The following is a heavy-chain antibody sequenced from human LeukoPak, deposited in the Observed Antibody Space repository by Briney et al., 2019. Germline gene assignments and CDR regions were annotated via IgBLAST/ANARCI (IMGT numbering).Heavy chain of an antibody. D-gene: IGHD1-26*01. V-gene: IGHV4-59*01. Sequence: TSETLSLTCTVSGVSISNYYWGWIRQPPGKGLEWVGYIYYSGSTNYNPSLKSRVTMSVDTSKNQFSLKLSSLTAADTAFYYCARGGSHLRYYFDYWGQGTLVTVSS. CDR3: ARGGSHLRYYFDY. J-gene: IGHJ4*02. CDR2: IYYSGST. CDR1: GVSISNYY.